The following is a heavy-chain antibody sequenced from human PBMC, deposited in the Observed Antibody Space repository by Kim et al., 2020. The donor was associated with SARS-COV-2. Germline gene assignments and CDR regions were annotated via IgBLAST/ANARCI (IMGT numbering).Heavy chain of an antibody. CDR2: INSDGSST. D-gene: IGHD3-10*01. Sequence: GGSLRLSCAASGFTFSSCWMHWVRQAPGKGLVWVSRINSDGSSTSYADSVKGRFTISRDNAKNTLYLQMNSLRAEDTAVYYCARATPPYGSGSYYSNWFDPWGQGTLVTVSS. J-gene: IGHJ5*02. CDR3: ARATPPYGSGSYYSNWFDP. CDR1: GFTFSSCW. V-gene: IGHV3-74*01.